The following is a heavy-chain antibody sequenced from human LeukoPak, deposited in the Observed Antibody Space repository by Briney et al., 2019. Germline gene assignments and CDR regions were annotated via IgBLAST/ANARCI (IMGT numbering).Heavy chain of an antibody. Sequence: GGSLRLSCAASGFTFSSYSMNWVRKAPGKGLEWVSSISSSSSYIYYADSVKGRFTISRDNAKNSLYLQMNSLRAEDTAVYYCARDIVVVPAALYYYYGMDVWGQGTTVTVSS. CDR2: ISSSSSYI. V-gene: IGHV3-21*01. D-gene: IGHD2-2*01. CDR1: GFTFSSYS. CDR3: ARDIVVVPAALYYYYGMDV. J-gene: IGHJ6*02.